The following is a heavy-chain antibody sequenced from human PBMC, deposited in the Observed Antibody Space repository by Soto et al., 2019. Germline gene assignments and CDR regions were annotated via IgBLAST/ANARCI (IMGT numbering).Heavy chain of an antibody. V-gene: IGHV3-66*01. J-gene: IGHJ4*02. D-gene: IGHD2-2*01. CDR2: IYAGGTT. CDR1: GFTVSRNY. Sequence: EVQLVESGGGLVQPGGSLRLSCAGSGFTVSRNYMTWLRQTLGKGLEWVSVIYAGGTTYDADSVKGRFMISRDISSNTLSLQMHNLRVEDTAVYYCARRLHSESMYLSLAAYWGQGIVVAVSS. CDR3: ARRLHSESMYLSLAAY.